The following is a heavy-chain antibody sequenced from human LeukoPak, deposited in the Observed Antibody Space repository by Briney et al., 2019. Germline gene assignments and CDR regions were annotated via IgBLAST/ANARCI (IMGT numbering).Heavy chain of an antibody. J-gene: IGHJ4*02. CDR3: ARGYCTNGVCSIPGGY. Sequence: ASVKVSCKASGYTFTGYYMHWVRQAPGQGLEWMGWINPNSGGTNCAQKFQGRVTMNRDTSISTAYMELSRLTSDDTAVYYCARGYCTNGVCSIPGGYWGQGTLVTVSS. CDR1: GYTFTGYY. D-gene: IGHD2-8*01. CDR2: INPNSGGT. V-gene: IGHV1-2*02.